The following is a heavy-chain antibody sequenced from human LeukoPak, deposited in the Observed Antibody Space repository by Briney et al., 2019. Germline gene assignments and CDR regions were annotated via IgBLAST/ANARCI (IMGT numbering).Heavy chain of an antibody. CDR3: ARGYSYRYEY. CDR2: IGTAGDS. J-gene: IGHJ4*02. V-gene: IGHV3-13*01. Sequence: PGGSLRLSCAASGFTFSSYDMHWVRQPTGRGLEWVAAIGTAGDSYYPGSVRGRFTVSREDAKNSLYLKMNSLTAGDTAVYYCARGYSYRYEYWGQGTLVTVSS. D-gene: IGHD3-10*01. CDR1: GFTFSSYD.